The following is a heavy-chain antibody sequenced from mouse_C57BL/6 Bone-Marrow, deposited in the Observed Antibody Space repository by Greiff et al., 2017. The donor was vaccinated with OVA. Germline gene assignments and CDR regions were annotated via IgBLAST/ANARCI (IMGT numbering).Heavy chain of an antibody. J-gene: IGHJ2*01. V-gene: IGHV1-26*01. Sequence: EVQLKQSGPELVKPGASVKISCKASGYTFTDYYMNWVKQSHGKSLEWIGDINPNNGGTSYNQKFKGKATLTVDKSSSTAYMELRSLTSEDSAVYYCARSQEEYFDYWGQGTTLTVSS. CDR1: GYTFTDYY. CDR2: INPNNGGT. CDR3: ARSQEEYFDY.